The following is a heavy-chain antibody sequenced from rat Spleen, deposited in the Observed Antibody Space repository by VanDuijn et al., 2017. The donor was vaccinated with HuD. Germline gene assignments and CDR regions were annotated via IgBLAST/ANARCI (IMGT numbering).Heavy chain of an antibody. CDR1: GFTFTDFY. CDR3: AKAGY. Sequence: EVQLVESGGGLVQPGRSLKLSCAASGFTFTDFYMAWVRQAPKKGLEWVATITSGGSNTYYPDSVKGRFTISRDNAKSTLYLQMDSLRSEDTATYYCAKAGYWGQGVMVTVSS. J-gene: IGHJ2*01. CDR2: ITSGGSNT. V-gene: IGHV5-7*01.